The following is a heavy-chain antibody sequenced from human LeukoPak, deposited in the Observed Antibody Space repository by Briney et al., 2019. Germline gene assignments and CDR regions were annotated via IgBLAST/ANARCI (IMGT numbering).Heavy chain of an antibody. CDR2: IYHSGST. CDR1: GGSISSSSYY. V-gene: IGHV4-39*07. Sequence: PSETLSLTCTVSGGSISSSSYYWGWIRQPPGKGLEWIGTIYHSGSTYYNPSLKSRVTISVDTSKNQFSLKLSSVTAADTAVYYCARVAAVAGGIDYWGQGTLVTVSS. CDR3: ARVAAVAGGIDY. D-gene: IGHD6-19*01. J-gene: IGHJ4*02.